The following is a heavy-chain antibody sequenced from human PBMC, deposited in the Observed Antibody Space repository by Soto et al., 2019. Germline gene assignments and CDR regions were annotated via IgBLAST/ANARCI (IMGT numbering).Heavy chain of an antibody. CDR2: VHTSGST. CDR3: GREKAMGSTGWLGP. V-gene: IGHV4-4*07. J-gene: IGHJ5*02. CDR1: GDSISSYF. Sequence: SETLSLTCTVSGDSISSYFWSWIRQPAGKGLEWIGRVHTSGSTTYNPSLKSRVTMSVDTSKSQFSLKLTSVTAADTAVYYCGREKAMGSTGWLGPWDQGTRVTVSS. D-gene: IGHD4-17*01.